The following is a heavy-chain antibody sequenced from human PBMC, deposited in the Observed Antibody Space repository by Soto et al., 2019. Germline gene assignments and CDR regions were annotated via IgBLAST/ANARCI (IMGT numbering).Heavy chain of an antibody. D-gene: IGHD3-3*02. CDR2: ISGSGDYT. CDR1: GFTFSSYA. CDR3: AKDSLSLPQGWFDP. Sequence: EVQLLESGGGLVQPGESLRLSCAASGFTFSSYAMTWVRQAPGKGLEWVSSISGSGDYTYFADSVKGRFTISGANSKDTLYLQMRSLGVEVTAIYYCAKDSLSLPQGWFDPWGQGTLVTVSS. J-gene: IGHJ5*02. V-gene: IGHV3-23*01.